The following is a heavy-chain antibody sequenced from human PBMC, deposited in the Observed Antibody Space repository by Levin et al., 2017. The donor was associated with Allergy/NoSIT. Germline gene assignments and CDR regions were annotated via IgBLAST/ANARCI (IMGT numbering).Heavy chain of an antibody. Sequence: ETLSLTCEASGFTFSDYWMSWVRQAPGKGLEWVANMKQDGSERHYVDSVKGRFTISRDNTKNSLSLQMNSLTADDTALYYCARGRPYVDYSNDWYFALWGRGTLVTVSS. D-gene: IGHD4-17*01. CDR1: GFTFSDYW. CDR3: ARGRPYVDYSNDWYFAL. CDR2: MKQDGSER. J-gene: IGHJ2*01. V-gene: IGHV3-7*04.